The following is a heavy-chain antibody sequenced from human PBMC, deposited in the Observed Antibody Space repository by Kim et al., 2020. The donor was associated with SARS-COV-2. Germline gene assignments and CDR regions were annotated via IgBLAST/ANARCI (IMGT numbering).Heavy chain of an antibody. J-gene: IGHJ4*02. CDR1: GYTFTSYG. V-gene: IGHV1-18*01. CDR3: ARAEHYYDSSGYYFDETSGICYFDY. D-gene: IGHD3-22*01. CDR2: ISAYNGNT. Sequence: ASVKVSCKASGYTFTSYGISWVRQAPGQGLEWMGWISAYNGNTNYAQKLQGRVTMTTDTSTSTAYMELRSLRSDDTAVYYCARAEHYYDSSGYYFDETSGICYFDYWGQGTLVTVSS.